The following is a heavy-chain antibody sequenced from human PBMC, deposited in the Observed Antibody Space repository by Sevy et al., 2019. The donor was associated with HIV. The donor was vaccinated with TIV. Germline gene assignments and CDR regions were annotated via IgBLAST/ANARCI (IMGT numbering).Heavy chain of an antibody. Sequence: GGSLRLSCAASGFTFSSYAMSWVRQAPGKGLEWVSAISGSGGSTYYEDSVKGRLTTSRDNSKNTQYLQMNSLRADDTAGYDCAKDRLNGYSSAWGYFDYWGQGTLVTVSS. V-gene: IGHV3-23*01. CDR1: GFTFSSYA. CDR3: AKDRLNGYSSAWGYFDY. D-gene: IGHD6-19*01. J-gene: IGHJ4*02. CDR2: ISGSGGST.